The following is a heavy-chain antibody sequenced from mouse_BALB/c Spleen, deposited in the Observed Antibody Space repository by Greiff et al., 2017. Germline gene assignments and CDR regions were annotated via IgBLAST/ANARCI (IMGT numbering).Heavy chain of an antibody. CDR1: GYAFSSSW. D-gene: IGHD2-14*01. Sequence: VQLQESGPELVKPGASVKISCKASGYAFSSSWMNWVKQRPGQGLEWIGRIYPGDGDTNYNGKFKGKATLTADKSSSTAYMQLSSLTSVDSAVYFCARFPYYRYDGAMDYWGQGTSVTVSS. CDR2: IYPGDGDT. V-gene: IGHV1-82*01. J-gene: IGHJ4*01. CDR3: ARFPYYRYDGAMDY.